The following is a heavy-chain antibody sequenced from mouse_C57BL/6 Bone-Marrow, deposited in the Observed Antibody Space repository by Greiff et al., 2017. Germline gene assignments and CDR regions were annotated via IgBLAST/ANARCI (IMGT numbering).Heavy chain of an antibody. CDR1: GYTFTDYN. V-gene: IGHV1-22*01. D-gene: IGHD3-2*02. Sequence: EVQLVESGPELVQPGASVKMSCKASGYTFTDYNMHWVKQSHGKSLEWIGYINPNNGGTSYNQKFKGKATLTVNKSSSTAYMELRSLTSEDAAVYYCARSSSGPLAMDYWGQGTSVTVSS. CDR3: ARSSSGPLAMDY. CDR2: INPNNGGT. J-gene: IGHJ4*01.